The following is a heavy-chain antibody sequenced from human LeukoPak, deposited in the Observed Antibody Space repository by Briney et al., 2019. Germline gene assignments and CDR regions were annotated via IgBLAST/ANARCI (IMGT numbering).Heavy chain of an antibody. CDR2: ISHSGNS. D-gene: IGHD3-22*01. CDR1: GGSFSGYY. V-gene: IGHV4-34*01. CDR3: ARCLNYSDTTGYYPAYMDV. J-gene: IGHJ6*03. Sequence: WETLSLTCAVYGGSFSGYYWSWVRQPPGKGLEWVGEISHSGNSNYNPSLKSPVTISLDTSKNQFSLRLSSLTAADAALYYCARCLNYSDTTGYYPAYMDVWGRGTTVTVSS.